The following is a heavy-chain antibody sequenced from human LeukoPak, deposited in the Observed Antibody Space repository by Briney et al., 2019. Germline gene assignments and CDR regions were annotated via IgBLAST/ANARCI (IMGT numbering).Heavy chain of an antibody. CDR1: GFTFITYG. CDR2: ISSNGGKT. D-gene: IGHD1-14*01. V-gene: IGHV3-64*01. J-gene: IGHJ4*02. Sequence: GGSLRLSCAASGFTFITYGMHWVRQAPGKGLEYVSAISSNGGKTYYANSVKGRFTISRDDSKNTLYLQMGSLRAEDMAVYYCARDYNNIWAPLFDSWGQGTLVTVSS. CDR3: ARDYNNIWAPLFDS.